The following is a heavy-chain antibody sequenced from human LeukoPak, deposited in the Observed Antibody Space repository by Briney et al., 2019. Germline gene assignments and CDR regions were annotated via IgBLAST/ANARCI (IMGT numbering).Heavy chain of an antibody. V-gene: IGHV4-61*01. Sequence: PSETLSLTCTVSGGSVSSGSYYWSWIRQPPGKGLEWIGYIYYSGSTNYNPSLKSRVTISVDTSKNQFSLKLSSVTAADTAVYYCARESGRFCSGGSCYGLNLGDNWFDPWGQGTLVTVSS. J-gene: IGHJ5*02. CDR2: IYYSGST. D-gene: IGHD2-15*01. CDR3: ARESGRFCSGGSCYGLNLGDNWFDP. CDR1: GGSVSSGSYY.